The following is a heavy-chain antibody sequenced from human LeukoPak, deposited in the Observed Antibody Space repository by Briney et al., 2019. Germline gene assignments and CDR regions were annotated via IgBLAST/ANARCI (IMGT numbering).Heavy chain of an antibody. J-gene: IGHJ6*03. CDR2: IYTSGST. CDR3: ARDRGCSSTSCHHYYYYYYTDV. V-gene: IGHV4-61*02. D-gene: IGHD2-2*01. Sequence: SETLSLTCTVSGGSISSGSYYWSWLRQPAGKGLEWIGRIYTSGSTNYNPSLKSRVTISVDTSKNQFSLKLSSVTAADTAVYYCARDRGCSSTSCHHYYYYYYTDVWGKGTTVTVSS. CDR1: GGSISSGSYY.